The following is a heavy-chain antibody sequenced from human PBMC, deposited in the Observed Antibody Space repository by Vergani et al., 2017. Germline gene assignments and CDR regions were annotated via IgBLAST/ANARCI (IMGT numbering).Heavy chain of an antibody. D-gene: IGHD2-2*01. Sequence: QVQLQESGPGLVKPSETLSLTCAVSGYSISSGYYWGWIRQPPGKGLEWIGRIYHSGSTYYNPSIKSRVTISVDTSKNQFSLKLSSVTAADTAVYYCASSNCSSTSCRYYYYYYMDVWGKGTTVTVSS. CDR3: ASSNCSSTSCRYYYYYYMDV. J-gene: IGHJ6*03. CDR1: GYSISSGYY. V-gene: IGHV4-38-2*01. CDR2: IYHSGST.